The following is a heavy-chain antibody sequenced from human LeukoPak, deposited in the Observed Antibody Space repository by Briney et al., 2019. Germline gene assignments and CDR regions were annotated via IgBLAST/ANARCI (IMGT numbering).Heavy chain of an antibody. Sequence: SEALSLTCAVSGGSISSGGYSWSWIRQPPGKGLEWIGYIYHSGSTYYNPSLKSRVTISVDRSKNQFSLKLSSVTAADTAVYYCARDNWGLFDYWGQGTLVTVSS. CDR2: IYHSGST. D-gene: IGHD7-27*01. V-gene: IGHV4-30-2*01. J-gene: IGHJ4*02. CDR3: ARDNWGLFDY. CDR1: GGSISSGGYS.